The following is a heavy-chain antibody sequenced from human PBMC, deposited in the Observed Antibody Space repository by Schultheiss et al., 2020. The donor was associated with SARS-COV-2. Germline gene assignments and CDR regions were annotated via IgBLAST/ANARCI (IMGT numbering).Heavy chain of an antibody. CDR2: ISGSGGST. Sequence: GESLKISCAASGFTFSSYAMSWVRQAPGKGLEWVSAISGSGGSTYYADSVKGRFTISRDNSKNTLYLQMNSLRAEDTAVYYCAKGRVAGRYYYYGMDVWGQGTTVTVSS. CDR3: AKGRVAGRYYYYGMDV. V-gene: IGHV3-23*01. J-gene: IGHJ6*02. D-gene: IGHD6-19*01. CDR1: GFTFSSYA.